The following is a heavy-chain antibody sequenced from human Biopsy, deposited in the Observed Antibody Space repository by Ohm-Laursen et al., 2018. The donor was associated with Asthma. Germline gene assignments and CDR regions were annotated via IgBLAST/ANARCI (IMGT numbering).Heavy chain of an antibody. V-gene: IGHV1-18*04. CDR3: ARTYCTLNTCYASFDH. CDR1: GYSFELNG. J-gene: IGHJ4*02. Sequence: EASVKVSCKASGYSFELNGMSWVRQRPGQGLEWMGWISDYLENPNYAQKFQGRVNMTYDRSTNTAYMELKSLRTDDTAVYFCARTYCTLNTCYASFDHWGRGTLVAVSS. D-gene: IGHD2-2*01. CDR2: ISDYLENP.